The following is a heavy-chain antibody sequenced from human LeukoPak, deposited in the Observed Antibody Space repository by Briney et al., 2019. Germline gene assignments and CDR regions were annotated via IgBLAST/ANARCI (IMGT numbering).Heavy chain of an antibody. J-gene: IGHJ4*02. CDR1: GFTFSSYA. V-gene: IGHV3-30-3*01. CDR2: ISYDGSNK. D-gene: IGHD4-23*01. Sequence: GGSLRLSCVASGFTFSSYAMHWVRPAPGKGREGVAVISYDGSNKYYADSVKGRFTISRDNSKNTLYLQMNSLRAEDTAVYYCAKDDYGGNSGMFDYWGQGTLVTVSS. CDR3: AKDDYGGNSGMFDY.